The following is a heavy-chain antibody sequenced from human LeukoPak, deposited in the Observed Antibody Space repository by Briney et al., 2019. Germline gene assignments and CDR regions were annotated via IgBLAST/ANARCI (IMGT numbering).Heavy chain of an antibody. V-gene: IGHV3-7*01. CDR1: GFTFSSHW. D-gene: IGHD5-18*01. Sequence: GGSLRLSCAASGFTFSSHWMSWVRQAPGKGLEWVANIKNDGSEKYYVDAVKGRFTISRDNAKTSLYLQMNSLRAEDTAVYYCARDLSGIAGYTYGRGIDYWGQGTLVTVSS. CDR2: IKNDGSEK. CDR3: ARDLSGIAGYTYGRGIDY. J-gene: IGHJ4*02.